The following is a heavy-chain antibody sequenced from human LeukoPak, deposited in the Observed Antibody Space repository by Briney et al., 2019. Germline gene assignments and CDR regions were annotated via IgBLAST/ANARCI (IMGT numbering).Heavy chain of an antibody. Sequence: PGGSLRLSCAAFGFSFSDHYMDWVRQAPGKGLEWVSYLSSSGNAYYADSVKGRFTISRDNPKNSLYLQMTGLRADDTAVYYCASGRGSYSPDYWGQGTLVTVSS. CDR3: ASGRGSYSPDY. CDR2: LSSSGNA. CDR1: GFSFSDHY. D-gene: IGHD1-26*01. J-gene: IGHJ4*02. V-gene: IGHV3-69-1*02.